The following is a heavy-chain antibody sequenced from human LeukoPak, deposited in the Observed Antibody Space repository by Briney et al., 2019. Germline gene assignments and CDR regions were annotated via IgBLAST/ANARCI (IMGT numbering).Heavy chain of an antibody. V-gene: IGHV1-2*02. CDR1: GYTFTGYY. J-gene: IGHJ4*02. D-gene: IGHD6-13*01. CDR2: INPNSGGT. Sequence: ASVKVSCKASGYTFTGYYMHWVRQAPGQGLEWMGWINPNSGGTNYAQKFQGRVTMTRDTSISTAYMELSSLRSEDTAVYYCARWAGGAAANDYWGQGTLVTVSS. CDR3: ARWAGGAAANDY.